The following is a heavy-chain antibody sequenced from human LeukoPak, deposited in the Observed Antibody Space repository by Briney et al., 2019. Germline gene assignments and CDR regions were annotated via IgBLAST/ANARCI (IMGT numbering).Heavy chain of an antibody. J-gene: IGHJ4*02. CDR2: IYHSGST. Sequence: SETLSLTCAVSGGSISSSNWWSWVRQPPGKGLEWIGEIYHSGSTNYNPSLKSRVTMSVDTSKNQFSLKLSSVTAADTAVYYCARDLSYYDSSGYYDYWGQGTLVTVSS. CDR3: ARDLSYYDSSGYYDY. V-gene: IGHV4-4*02. D-gene: IGHD3-22*01. CDR1: GGSISSSNW.